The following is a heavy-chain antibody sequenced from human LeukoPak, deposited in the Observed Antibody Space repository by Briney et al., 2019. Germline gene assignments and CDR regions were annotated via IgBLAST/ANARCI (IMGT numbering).Heavy chain of an antibody. Sequence: PSETLSLTCAVYGGSFSGYYWSWIRQPPGQGLEWIGEINHSGSINYNPSLKSRVTISVDTSKNQFSLKLSSVTAADTAVYYCARDRCGDCYRDFDYWGLGTLVTVSS. CDR1: GGSFSGYY. CDR2: INHSGSI. V-gene: IGHV4-34*01. D-gene: IGHD2-21*02. J-gene: IGHJ4*02. CDR3: ARDRCGDCYRDFDY.